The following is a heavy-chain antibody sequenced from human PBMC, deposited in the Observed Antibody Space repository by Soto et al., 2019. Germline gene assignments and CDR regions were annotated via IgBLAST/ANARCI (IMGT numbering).Heavy chain of an antibody. V-gene: IGHV3-11*01. Sequence: QVQLVESGGGLVKPGGSLRLSCAASGFTFSDYYMSWIRQAPGKGLELVAGIDQSGGTAYYAESVRGRVAISRDNSINTLFLQVSSLRAEDTALYYCAHPRGYGVFDAVDIWGQGTMVTVSS. J-gene: IGHJ3*02. CDR1: GFTFSDYY. CDR2: IDQSGGTA. CDR3: AHPRGYGVFDAVDI. D-gene: IGHD2-8*01.